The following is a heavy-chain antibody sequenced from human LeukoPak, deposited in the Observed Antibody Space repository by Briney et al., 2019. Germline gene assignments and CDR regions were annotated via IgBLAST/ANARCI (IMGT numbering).Heavy chain of an antibody. D-gene: IGHD6-25*01. Sequence: SETLSLTCTVSGGSISSSSYYWGWIRQPPGKGLEWIGSLYYGENSHYNPSLKSRATLSVDTSNTQFSLKLTSVTAADAAVYFCARQLPTAAADTRGYFDYWGQGTVVTVSS. CDR1: GGSISSSSYY. V-gene: IGHV4-39*01. CDR2: LYYGENS. CDR3: ARQLPTAAADTRGYFDY. J-gene: IGHJ4*02.